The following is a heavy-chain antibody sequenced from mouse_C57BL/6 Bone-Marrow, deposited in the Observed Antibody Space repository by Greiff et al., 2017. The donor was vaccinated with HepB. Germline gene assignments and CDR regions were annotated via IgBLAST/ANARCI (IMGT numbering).Heavy chain of an antibody. D-gene: IGHD1-1*01. CDR3: AREGFPYYYGSSYDYAMDY. CDR1: GYTFTSYW. V-gene: IGHV1-64*01. Sequence: QVQLKQPGAELVKPGASVKLSCKASGYTFTSYWMHWVKQRPGQGLEWIGMIHPNSGSTNYNEKFKSKATLTVDKSSSTAYMQLSSLTSEDSAVYYCAREGFPYYYGSSYDYAMDYWGQGTSVTVSS. CDR2: IHPNSGST. J-gene: IGHJ4*01.